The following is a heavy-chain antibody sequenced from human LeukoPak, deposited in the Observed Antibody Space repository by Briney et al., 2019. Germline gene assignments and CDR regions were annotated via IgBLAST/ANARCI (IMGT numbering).Heavy chain of an antibody. D-gene: IGHD1-26*01. Sequence: PSETLSLTCAVYGGSFSGYYWSWIRQPPGKRLEWIGEISHTESTTYKPSLKSRVTISVDKSKNQFSLKLKSLTAADTAIYYCARGVSSGSYYNPFDSWGQGTLVTVSS. CDR1: GGSFSGYY. CDR2: ISHTEST. V-gene: IGHV4-34*01. J-gene: IGHJ4*02. CDR3: ARGVSSGSYYNPFDS.